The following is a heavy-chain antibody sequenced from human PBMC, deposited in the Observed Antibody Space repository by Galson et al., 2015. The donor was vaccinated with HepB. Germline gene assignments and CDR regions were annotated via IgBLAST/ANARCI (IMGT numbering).Heavy chain of an antibody. D-gene: IGHD3-10*01. CDR3: ARDRGGFDY. Sequence: SLRLSCAASGFTFTNYGMHWVRQAPGKGLEWVAFISYDGSNKYYADSVKGRFTISRDNSKNTLYLQMNSLRAEDTAVYYCARDRGGFDYWGQGTLVTVSS. V-gene: IGHV3-30*03. CDR1: GFTFTNYG. CDR2: ISYDGSNK. J-gene: IGHJ4*02.